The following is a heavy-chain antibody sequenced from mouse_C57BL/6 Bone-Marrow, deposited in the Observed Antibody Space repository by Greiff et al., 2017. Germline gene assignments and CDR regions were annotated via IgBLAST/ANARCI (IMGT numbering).Heavy chain of an antibody. J-gene: IGHJ3*01. Sequence: VKLQQPGAELVMPGASVKLSCKASGYTFTSYWMHWVKQRPGQGLEWIGEIDPSDSYTNYNQKFKGKSTLTVDKSSSTAYMQLSSLTSEDSAVYYCARSVYSYAYWGQGTLVTVSA. D-gene: IGHD2-12*01. V-gene: IGHV1-69*01. CDR2: IDPSDSYT. CDR1: GYTFTSYW. CDR3: ARSVYSYAY.